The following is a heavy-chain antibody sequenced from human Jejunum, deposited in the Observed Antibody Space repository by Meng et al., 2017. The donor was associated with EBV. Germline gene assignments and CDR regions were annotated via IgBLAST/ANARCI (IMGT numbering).Heavy chain of an antibody. CDR3: AREGLVGDLRYFDL. J-gene: IGHJ2*01. V-gene: IGHV1-2*06. D-gene: IGHD3-16*01. CDR1: AYTFAGYY. CDR2: INPNSGGA. Sequence: HGQLGQSGAEVKKPWASVKVSCKASAYTFAGYYMHWVRQAPGQGLEWMGRINPNSGGANYAQKFQGRVTMTRDTSISTAYMELSRLRSDDTAVYYCAREGLVGDLRYFDLWGRGTLVTVSS.